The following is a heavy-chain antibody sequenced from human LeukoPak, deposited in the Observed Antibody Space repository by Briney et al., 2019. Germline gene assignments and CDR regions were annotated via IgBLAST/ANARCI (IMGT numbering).Heavy chain of an antibody. CDR3: ARADYDILTGCGMDV. D-gene: IGHD3-9*01. Sequence: ASVKVSCKASGYTFTSYYMHRVRQAPGQGLEWMGIINPSGGSTSYAQKFQGRVTMTRDTSTSTVYMELSSLRSEDTAVYYCARADYDILTGCGMDVWGQGTTVTVSS. J-gene: IGHJ6*02. CDR1: GYTFTSYY. V-gene: IGHV1-46*01. CDR2: INPSGGST.